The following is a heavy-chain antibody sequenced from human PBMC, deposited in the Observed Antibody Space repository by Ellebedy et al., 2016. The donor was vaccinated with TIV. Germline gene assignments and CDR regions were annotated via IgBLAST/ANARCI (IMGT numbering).Heavy chain of an antibody. J-gene: IGHJ4*02. CDR3: AREPINGVPDYFDF. CDR2: ISKDGSIK. CDR1: GFTFSSYA. V-gene: IGHV3-30-3*01. D-gene: IGHD1-14*01. Sequence: PGGSLRLSCAASGFTFSSYAMSWVRQAPGKGLEWVAVISKDGSIKYYADSMKGRFTISRDNSKNTLYLQMSSLRTEDTAVYYCAREPINGVPDYFDFWGQGNLVTVSP.